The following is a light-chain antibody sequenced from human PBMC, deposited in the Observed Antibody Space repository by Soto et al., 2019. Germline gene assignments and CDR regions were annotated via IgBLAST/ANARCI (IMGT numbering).Light chain of an antibody. CDR2: DAS. V-gene: IGKV3-11*01. J-gene: IGKJ4*01. CDR1: QSVSSD. CDR3: QQRSNWPLT. Sequence: EIVLTQSPATLSLSPGERATISCRASQSVSSDLAWYQQKPGQAPRLLIYDASNRATGIPARFSGSGSGTDFTLTISSLEPEDFAVYYCQQRSNWPLTFGGGTKVEIK.